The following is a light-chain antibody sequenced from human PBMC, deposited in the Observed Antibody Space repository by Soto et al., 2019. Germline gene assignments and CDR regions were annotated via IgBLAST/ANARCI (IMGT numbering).Light chain of an antibody. CDR3: QHYNSYSEA. J-gene: IGKJ1*01. Sequence: DIQMTQSPSSVSASVGDRVTISCRASQGISSWLAWYQQKPGKAPSLLIYSASTLYNGVPSRFSGSGSGTDFTLTISSLQPDDFATYYCQHYNSYSEAFGQGTKVELK. CDR1: QGISSW. V-gene: IGKV1D-16*01. CDR2: SAS.